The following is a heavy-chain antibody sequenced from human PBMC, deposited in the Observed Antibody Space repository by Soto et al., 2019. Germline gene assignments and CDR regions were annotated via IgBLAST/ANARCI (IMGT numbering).Heavy chain of an antibody. Sequence: SETLSLTCTVSGGSISSSSYYWGWIRQPPGKGLEWIGSIYYSGSTYYNPSLKSRVTISVDTSKNQFSLKLSSVTAADTAVYYCARHRSPSFCSGGSCYDRWFDPWGQGTLVTVSS. CDR2: IYYSGST. J-gene: IGHJ5*02. D-gene: IGHD2-15*01. CDR1: GGSISSSSYY. V-gene: IGHV4-39*01. CDR3: ARHRSPSFCSGGSCYDRWFDP.